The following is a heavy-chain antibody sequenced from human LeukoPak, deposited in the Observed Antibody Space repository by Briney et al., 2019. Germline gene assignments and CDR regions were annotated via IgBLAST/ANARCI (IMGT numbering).Heavy chain of an antibody. CDR2: INSDGSTT. CDR1: GFTFSTYW. Sequence: GGSLRLSCAASGFTFSTYWMHWVRQAPGKGLVWVSRINSDGSTTNYADSVKGRFTISRDNAKNTLYLQMNSLRGEDTAVYYCASGPDNGDFNYWGQGTLVTVSS. J-gene: IGHJ4*02. V-gene: IGHV3-74*01. CDR3: ASGPDNGDFNY. D-gene: IGHD4-17*01.